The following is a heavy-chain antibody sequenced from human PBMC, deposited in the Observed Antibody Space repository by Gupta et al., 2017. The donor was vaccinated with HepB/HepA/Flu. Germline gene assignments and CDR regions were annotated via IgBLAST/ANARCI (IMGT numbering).Heavy chain of an antibody. CDR3: VTHSSPCWTGYIDY. CDR2: MDSRGSA. V-gene: IGHV4-39*01. J-gene: IGHJ4*02. D-gene: IGHD3/OR15-3a*01. Sequence: QLQLQESGPGLVKPSETLSLTCTVSGDSISTNRYSWGWVRQPPGEGLEWIANMDSRGSAHFNPSLMSRVTVSLDPSKNQFSLKLSSVTAADMAVYYCVTHSSPCWTGYIDYWGQGILVTISS. CDR1: GDSISTNRYS.